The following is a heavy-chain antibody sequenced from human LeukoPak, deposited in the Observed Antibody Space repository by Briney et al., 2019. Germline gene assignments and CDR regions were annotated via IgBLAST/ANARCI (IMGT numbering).Heavy chain of an antibody. D-gene: IGHD3-22*01. Sequence: SETLSLTCTVSGVSVSSGSYYWSWIRQPPGKGREWSGYIYYSGSTNYNPSLKSRVTISVDTSKTQFSLKLSSVTAADTAVYYCASYYYDSSGYPLDYWGQGTLVTVSS. CDR1: GVSVSSGSYY. J-gene: IGHJ4*02. CDR2: IYYSGST. V-gene: IGHV4-61*01. CDR3: ASYYYDSSGYPLDY.